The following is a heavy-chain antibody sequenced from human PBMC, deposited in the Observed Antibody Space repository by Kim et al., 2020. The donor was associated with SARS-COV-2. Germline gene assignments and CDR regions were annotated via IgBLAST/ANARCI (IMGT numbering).Heavy chain of an antibody. J-gene: IGHJ4*02. CDR3: ARVKMETVSYDY. CDR2: MNPNRGNT. D-gene: IGHD2-21*02. Sequence: ASVKVSCKASGYTFTRYDINWVRQATGQGLAWMGWMNPNRGNTGYAQKFQGRVTMTRNTSISTAYMELSSLRSEDTAVYYCARVKMETVSYDYWGQGTLVTVSS. CDR1: GYTFTRYD. V-gene: IGHV1-8*01.